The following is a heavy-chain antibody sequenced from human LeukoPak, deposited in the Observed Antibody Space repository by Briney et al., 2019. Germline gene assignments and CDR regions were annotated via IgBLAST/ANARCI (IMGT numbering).Heavy chain of an antibody. D-gene: IGHD6-6*01. CDR2: INHSGST. V-gene: IGHV4-34*01. CDR3: ARGRLAACPGRQYYYMDV. J-gene: IGHJ6*03. Sequence: SETLSLTCAVYGGSFSGYYWSWIRQPPGKGLEWIGEINHSGSTNYNPSPKSRVTISVDTSKNQFSLKLSSVTAADTAVYYCARGRLAACPGRQYYYMDVWGKGTTVTVSS. CDR1: GGSFSGYY.